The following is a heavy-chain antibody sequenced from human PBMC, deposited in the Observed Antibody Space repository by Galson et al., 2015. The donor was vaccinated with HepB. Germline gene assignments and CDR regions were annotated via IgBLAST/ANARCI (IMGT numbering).Heavy chain of an antibody. D-gene: IGHD6-13*01. CDR2: MNPNSGNT. J-gene: IGHJ5*02. V-gene: IGHV1-8*01. CDR1: GYTFTSYD. CDR3: ARRSSWYETVWFDP. Sequence: SVKVSCKASGYTFTSYDINWVRQATGQGLEWMGWMNPNSGNTGYAQKFQGRVTMTRNTSISTAYMELSSLRSEDTAVYYCARRSSWYETVWFDPWGQGTLVTVSS.